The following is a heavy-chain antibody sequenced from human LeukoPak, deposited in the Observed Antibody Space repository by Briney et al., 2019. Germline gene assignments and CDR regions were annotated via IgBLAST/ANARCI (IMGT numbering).Heavy chain of an antibody. CDR1: GFTFSSYS. V-gene: IGHV3-21*01. J-gene: IGHJ4*02. CDR2: ISSSSSYI. CDR3: ARRKRIAAAADY. D-gene: IGHD6-13*01. Sequence: GGSLRLSCAASGFTFSSYSMNWVRQAPGKGLEWVSSISSSSSYIYYADSVKGRFTISRDNAKNTLYLQMNSLRAEDTAVYYCARRKRIAAAADYWGQGTLVTVSS.